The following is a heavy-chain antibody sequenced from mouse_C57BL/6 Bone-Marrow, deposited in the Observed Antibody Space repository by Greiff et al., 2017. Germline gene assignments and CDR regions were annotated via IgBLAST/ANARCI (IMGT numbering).Heavy chain of an antibody. Sequence: VQLQQSGPVLVKPGASVKMSCKASGYTFTDYYMNWVKQSHGKSLEWIGVINPYNGGTSYNQKFKGKATLTVDKSSSTAYMELNSLTSEDSAVYYCARLSTTVFDYWGQGTTLTVSS. CDR1: GYTFTDYY. V-gene: IGHV1-19*01. D-gene: IGHD1-1*01. J-gene: IGHJ2*01. CDR2: INPYNGGT. CDR3: ARLSTTVFDY.